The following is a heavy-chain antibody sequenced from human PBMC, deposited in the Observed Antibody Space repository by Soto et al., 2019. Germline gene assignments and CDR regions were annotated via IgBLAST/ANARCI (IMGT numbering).Heavy chain of an antibody. Sequence: EVQLVESGGDLVQPGRSLRLSCAASGFTFDDYAMHWVRKAPGKGLEWVSGISWNSGNKGYADSVKGRFTISRDNAKNFLYLEMNSLRAEDTALYYCAKEAGLVRFFDWLSNGLDVW. CDR2: ISWNSGNK. D-gene: IGHD3-9*01. V-gene: IGHV3-9*01. CDR1: GFTFDDYA. J-gene: IGHJ6*01. CDR3: AKEAGLVRFFDWLSNGLDV.